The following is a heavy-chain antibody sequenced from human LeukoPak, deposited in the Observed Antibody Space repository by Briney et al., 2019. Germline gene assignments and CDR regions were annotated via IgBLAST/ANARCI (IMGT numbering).Heavy chain of an antibody. V-gene: IGHV3-33*01. CDR3: ARDGGSAYYYGMDV. J-gene: IGHJ6*02. CDR2: IWYDGSNK. Sequence: GGSLRLSCAASGFTFSSYGMHWVRQAPGKGLEWVAVIWYDGSNKYYADSVKGRFTISRDNSKNTLYLQMNSLRAEDTAVYYCARDGGSAYYYGMDVWGQGTTVTVSS. CDR1: GFTFSSYG. D-gene: IGHD1-26*01.